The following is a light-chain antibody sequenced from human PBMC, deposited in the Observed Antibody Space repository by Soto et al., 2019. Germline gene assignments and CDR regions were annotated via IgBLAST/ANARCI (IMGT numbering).Light chain of an antibody. V-gene: IGKV3-15*01. CDR3: QQSSKWPIT. J-gene: IGKJ5*01. Sequence: EMMMTQSPAIVSVSPGESATLSCRASQSVNSNYLAWYQQHPGQPPRLLIYGISTRATGIPARFSGSGSGTEFSLTISSLQSEDFAVYYCQQSSKWPITFGQGTRLEI. CDR1: QSVNSN. CDR2: GIS.